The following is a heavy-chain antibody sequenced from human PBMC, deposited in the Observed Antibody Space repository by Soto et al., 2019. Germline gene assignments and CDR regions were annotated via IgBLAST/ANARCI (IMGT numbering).Heavy chain of an antibody. CDR2: MCFSGNT. D-gene: IGHD1-26*01. CDR1: GDSISDYC. Sequence: PSETLSLTCSVSGDSISDYCWNWIRQPAGGGLEWIGRMCFSGNTDYNPSRESRVTVSVDTSKNQFSLNLRSVAAADTAFYYCARESQRWDLHPEVYLDYWGQGTLVTVSS. V-gene: IGHV4-4*07. CDR3: ARESQRWDLHPEVYLDY. J-gene: IGHJ4*02.